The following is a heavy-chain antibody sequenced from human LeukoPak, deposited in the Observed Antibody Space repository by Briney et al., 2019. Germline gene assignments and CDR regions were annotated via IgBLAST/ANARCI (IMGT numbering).Heavy chain of an antibody. J-gene: IGHJ5*02. D-gene: IGHD3-9*01. CDR3: AREGGGYDIPPTENWFDP. Sequence: SETLSLTCAVYGGSFSGYYWSWLRQPPGKGLEWHGEINHSGSTNYNPSLKSRVTISVDTSKNQFSLKLSSVTAADTAVYYCAREGGGYDIPPTENWFDPWGQGTLVTVSS. CDR1: GGSFSGYY. CDR2: INHSGST. V-gene: IGHV4-34*01.